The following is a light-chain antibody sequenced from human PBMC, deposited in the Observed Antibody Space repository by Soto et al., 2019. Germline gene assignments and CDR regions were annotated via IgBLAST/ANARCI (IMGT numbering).Light chain of an antibody. V-gene: IGKV1-33*01. CDR1: QDITNY. CDR2: EAS. CDR3: QQYDNLPLT. J-gene: IGKJ4*01. Sequence: DIQMTPSPPSLSASVGDRVTITCQASQDITNYLHWFQQKPGKAPKLLIYEASNLETGVPSRFSGSGSGTDFTFTISSLQPEDIATYYCQQYDNLPLTFGGGTKVDIK.